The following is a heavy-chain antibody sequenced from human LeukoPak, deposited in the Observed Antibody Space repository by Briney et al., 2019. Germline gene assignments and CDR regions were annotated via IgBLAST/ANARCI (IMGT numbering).Heavy chain of an antibody. CDR1: GFTFNDYA. J-gene: IGHJ6*02. Sequence: GGCLRLSCGASGFTFNDYAMHWVRQAPGKCLEWVSGISLNSGTIGYADSVKGRFTISRDNAKNSLYLQMNSLRAEDTALYYCAKGDDAGYSYGMDVWGQGTTVTVSS. D-gene: IGHD6-13*01. V-gene: IGHV3-9*01. CDR3: AKGDDAGYSYGMDV. CDR2: ISLNSGTI.